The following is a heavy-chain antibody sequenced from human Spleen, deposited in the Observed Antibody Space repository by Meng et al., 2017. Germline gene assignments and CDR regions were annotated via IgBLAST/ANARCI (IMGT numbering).Heavy chain of an antibody. CDR3: ARDRPVAGTGYYYYYYGMDV. D-gene: IGHD6-19*01. CDR1: GFSFRSFW. CDR2: INQDGSET. V-gene: IGHV3-7*01. Sequence: GGSLRLSCAASGFSFRSFWMSWVRQAPGKGLEWVANINQDGSETYSVDSVKGRFTISRDNAQNSLYLQMNSLRAEDTAVYYCARDRPVAGTGYYYYYYGMDVWGQGTTVTVSS. J-gene: IGHJ6*02.